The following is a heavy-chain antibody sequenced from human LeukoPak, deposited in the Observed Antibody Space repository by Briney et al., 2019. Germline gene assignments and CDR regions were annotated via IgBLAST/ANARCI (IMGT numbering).Heavy chain of an antibody. CDR3: AKDVLDIVVVPAARVYYYYYYYMDV. CDR1: GFTFSSYA. Sequence: GGSLRLSCAASGFTFSSYAMSWVRQAPGKGLEWVSAISGSGGSTYYADSVKGRFTISRDNSKNTLYLQMNSLRAEDTAVYYCAKDVLDIVVVPAARVYYYYYYYMDVWGKGTTVTVPS. CDR2: ISGSGGST. V-gene: IGHV3-23*01. J-gene: IGHJ6*03. D-gene: IGHD2-2*01.